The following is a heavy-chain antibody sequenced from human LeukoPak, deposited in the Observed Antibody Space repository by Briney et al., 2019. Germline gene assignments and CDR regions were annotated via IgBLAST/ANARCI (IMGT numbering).Heavy chain of an antibody. CDR3: AKGQYDCGRGYYDAFDI. D-gene: IGHD3/OR15-3a*01. V-gene: IGHV1-69*13. CDR1: GGTLSSYD. Sequence: SVKVSCKASGGTLSSYDFNWVRQAPGQGREWMGGIIPIFGTTKHAPKFQGSVTITAHESTRTAYMELSSLKFEETAVYYCAKGQYDCGRGYYDAFDIWGQGTMVTVSS. CDR2: IIPIFGTT. J-gene: IGHJ3*02.